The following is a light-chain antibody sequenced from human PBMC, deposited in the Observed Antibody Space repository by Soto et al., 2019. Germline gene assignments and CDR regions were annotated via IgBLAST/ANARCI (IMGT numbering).Light chain of an antibody. CDR3: GTWDSGLSGFV. J-gene: IGLJ1*01. V-gene: IGLV1-51*02. Sequence: QLVLTQPPSVSAAPGQKVTISCSGSNSNIGNSYVYWYQQFPGAAPKLLMYENAKRASGIPDRFSGSKSGAAATLAITGIQTGDEADYYCGTWDSGLSGFVFGTGTKLTVL. CDR2: ENA. CDR1: NSNIGNSY.